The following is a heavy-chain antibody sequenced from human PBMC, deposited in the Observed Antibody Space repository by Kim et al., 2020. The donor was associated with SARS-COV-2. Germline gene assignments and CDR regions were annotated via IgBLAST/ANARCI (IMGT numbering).Heavy chain of an antibody. CDR2: INPSGGST. V-gene: IGHV1-46*01. J-gene: IGHJ3*02. D-gene: IGHD3-22*01. CDR1: GYTFTSYY. Sequence: ASVKVSCKASGYTFTSYYMHWVRQAPGQGLEWMGIINPSGGSTSYAQKFQGRVTMTRDTSTSTVYMELSSLRSEDTAVYYCARSSRNYYDSSGYSSAFDIWGQGTMVTVSS. CDR3: ARSSRNYYDSSGYSSAFDI.